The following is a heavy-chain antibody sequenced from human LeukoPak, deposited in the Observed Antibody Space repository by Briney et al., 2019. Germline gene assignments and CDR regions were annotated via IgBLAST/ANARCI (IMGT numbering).Heavy chain of an antibody. CDR1: GGSISSYY. D-gene: IGHD6-19*01. V-gene: IGHV4-59*01. CDR2: INYSGSI. J-gene: IGHJ4*02. Sequence: SETLSLTCTASGGSISSYYWSWIRQPPGKGLEWIGYINYSGSINYNPSFKSRVTISVDTSKNQFSLKLNSVAAADTAVYYGARGPRGSGWYGDYWGQGTQVVVSS. CDR3: ARGPRGSGWYGDY.